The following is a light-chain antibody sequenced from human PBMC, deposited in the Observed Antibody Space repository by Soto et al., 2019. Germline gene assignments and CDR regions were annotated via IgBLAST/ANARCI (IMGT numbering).Light chain of an antibody. Sequence: IVMTQSPATLSVSPGESATLSCRASQSVGTNLAWYQQTPGQAPRVLIHSASTRATGIPARFSGSGSDTAFTLTISGLQSEDFAIYYCQQYNNLPPYSFGQGTKLENK. V-gene: IGKV3-15*01. CDR1: QSVGTN. J-gene: IGKJ2*01. CDR3: QQYNNLPPYS. CDR2: SAS.